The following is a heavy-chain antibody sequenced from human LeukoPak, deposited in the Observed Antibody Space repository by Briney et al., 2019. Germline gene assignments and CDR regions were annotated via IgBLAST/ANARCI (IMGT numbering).Heavy chain of an antibody. CDR3: ARYGSGSYSTHFDY. D-gene: IGHD1-26*01. J-gene: IGHJ4*02. Sequence: SETLSLTCAVYGGSFSGYYWSWIRQPPGEGLEWIGEINHSGSTNYNPSLKSRVTISVDTSKNQFSLKLSSVTAADTAVYYCARYGSGSYSTHFDYWGQGTLVTVSS. V-gene: IGHV4-34*01. CDR1: GGSFSGYY. CDR2: INHSGST.